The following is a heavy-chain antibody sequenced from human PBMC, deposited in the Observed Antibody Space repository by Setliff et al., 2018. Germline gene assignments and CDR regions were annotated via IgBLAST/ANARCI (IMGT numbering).Heavy chain of an antibody. CDR1: GGPLNSYS. CDR3: ARKRDYNFWSGYYREFYFDY. Sequence: ASVKVSCKASGGPLNSYSFSWVRQAPGQGLEWMGRIIPVLDITRYSQKFQGRVTITRDTSASTAYMELSSLRSEDTAVYYCARKRDYNFWSGYYREFYFDYWGQGTLVTVSS. J-gene: IGHJ4*02. D-gene: IGHD3-3*01. CDR2: IIPVLDIT. V-gene: IGHV1-69*02.